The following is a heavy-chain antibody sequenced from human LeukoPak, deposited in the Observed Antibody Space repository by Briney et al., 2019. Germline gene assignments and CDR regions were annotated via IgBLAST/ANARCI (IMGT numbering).Heavy chain of an antibody. CDR2: INPNSGGT. V-gene: IGHV1-2*02. J-gene: IGHJ4*02. Sequence: ASVKVSCKASGYTFTGYYMHWVRQAPGQGLEWMGWINPNSGGTDYAQKFQGRVTMTRDTSISTAYMELSRLRSDDTAVYYCASALSSSDGGNYWGQGTLVTVSS. CDR3: ASALSSSDGGNY. D-gene: IGHD6-6*01. CDR1: GYTFTGYY.